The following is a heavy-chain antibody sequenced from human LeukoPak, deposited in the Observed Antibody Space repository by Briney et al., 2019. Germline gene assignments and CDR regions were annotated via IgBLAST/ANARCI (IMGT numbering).Heavy chain of an antibody. Sequence: PSETLSLTCTVSGGSISSYYWSWIRQPAGKGLEWIGRIYTSGSTNYNPSLKSRVTMSVDTSKNQFSLQLNSVTPEDTAVYYCARSIAVADGSRGGNYYYYYMDVWGKGTTVTVSS. D-gene: IGHD6-19*01. J-gene: IGHJ6*03. V-gene: IGHV4-4*07. CDR2: IYTSGST. CDR1: GGSISSYY. CDR3: ARSIAVADGSRGGNYYYYYMDV.